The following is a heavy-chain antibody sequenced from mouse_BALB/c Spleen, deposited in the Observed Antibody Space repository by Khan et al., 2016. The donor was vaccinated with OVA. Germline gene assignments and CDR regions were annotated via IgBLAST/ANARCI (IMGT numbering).Heavy chain of an antibody. CDR2: ISYSGST. CDR3: ARGHYYGYGAMDY. CDR1: GYSITSDYA. V-gene: IGHV3-2*02. J-gene: IGHJ4*01. Sequence: EVQLQESGPGLVKPSQSLSLTCTVTGYSITSDYAWNWIRQYPGNKLEWMGYISYSGSTCYNPSLKSRISITRDTSKNKFFLQLNSVTTEDTGTYYCARGHYYGYGAMDYWGQGTSVTVSS. D-gene: IGHD1-2*01.